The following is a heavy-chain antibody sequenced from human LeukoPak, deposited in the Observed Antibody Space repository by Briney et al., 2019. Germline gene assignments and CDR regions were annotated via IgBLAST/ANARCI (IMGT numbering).Heavy chain of an antibody. D-gene: IGHD4-11*01. CDR3: ARNTVTPTLLDY. Sequence: SETLSLTCTVSGGSVSSGSYYWSWIRQPPGKGLEWIGYIYYSGSTNYNPSLKSRVTISVDTSKNQFSLKLSSMTAADTAVYYCARNTVTPTLLDYWGQGTLVTVSS. CDR1: GGSVSSGSYY. J-gene: IGHJ4*02. CDR2: IYYSGST. V-gene: IGHV4-61*01.